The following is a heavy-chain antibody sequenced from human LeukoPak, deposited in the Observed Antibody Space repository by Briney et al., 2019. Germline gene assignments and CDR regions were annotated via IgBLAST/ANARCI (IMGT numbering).Heavy chain of an antibody. CDR1: GFTLSSYW. CDR3: ARDIYGIDS. CDR2: INEDGSEK. V-gene: IGHV3-7*01. Sequence: PGGSLRLSCAASGFTLSSYWMTWVRQAPGKGLEWVANINEDGSEKYYVDPVKGRFTISRDNAKNSVYLQMDSLRAGDTAVYYCARDIYGIDSWGQGTPVAVSS. J-gene: IGHJ4*02. D-gene: IGHD4-17*01.